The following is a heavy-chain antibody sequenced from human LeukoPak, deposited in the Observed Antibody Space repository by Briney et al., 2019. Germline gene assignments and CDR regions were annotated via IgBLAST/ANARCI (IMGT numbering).Heavy chain of an antibody. V-gene: IGHV4-59*12. D-gene: IGHD6-13*01. CDR3: ARGRATRNSSSWPLDY. CDR2: IYYSGST. CDR1: GGSLTNYY. J-gene: IGHJ4*02. Sequence: SETLSLTCTVSGGSLTNYYWSWIRQPPGKGLEWIGYIYYSGSTNYNPSLKSRVTISVDTSKNQFSLKLSSVTAADTAVYYCARGRATRNSSSWPLDYWGQGTLVTVSS.